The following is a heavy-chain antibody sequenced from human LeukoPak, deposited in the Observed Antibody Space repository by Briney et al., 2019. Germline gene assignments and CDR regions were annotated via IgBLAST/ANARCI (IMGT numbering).Heavy chain of an antibody. CDR2: INHSGST. D-gene: IGHD5-12*01. V-gene: IGHV4-34*01. CDR1: GGSFSGYY. J-gene: IGHJ2*01. Sequence: SETLSLTCAVDGGSFSGYYWSWIRQPPGKGLEWIGEINHSGSTNYNPSLKSRVTISVDTSKNQFSLKLSSVTAADTAVYYCARKRGYSGYGWYFDLWGRGTLVTVSS. CDR3: ARKRGYSGYGWYFDL.